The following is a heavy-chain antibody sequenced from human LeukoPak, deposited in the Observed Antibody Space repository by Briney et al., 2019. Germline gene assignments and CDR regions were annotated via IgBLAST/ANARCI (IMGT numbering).Heavy chain of an antibody. V-gene: IGHV4-34*01. D-gene: IGHD6-19*01. Sequence: SETLSLTCAVYGGSFSGYYWSWIRQPPGKGLEWIGEINHSGSTNYNPSLKSRVTISVDTSKNQFSLKLSSVTAADTAVYYCARDSYLISSGWYSYYYYFDYWGQGTLVTVSS. J-gene: IGHJ4*02. CDR2: INHSGST. CDR3: ARDSYLISSGWYSYYYYFDY. CDR1: GGSFSGYY.